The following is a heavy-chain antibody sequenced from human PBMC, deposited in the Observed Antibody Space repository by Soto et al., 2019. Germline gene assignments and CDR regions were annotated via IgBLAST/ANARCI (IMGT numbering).Heavy chain of an antibody. V-gene: IGHV3-7*05. D-gene: IGHD3-16*01. CDR1: GLAFSGAW. J-gene: IGHJ1*01. Sequence: GGSLSLSCSASGLAFSGAWMSWVRQAPGKGPEWVASMSQDVNEKYYGDSVKGRFTISRDNAKNSLYLQMNSLRAGDTAVYYCARAYTWGQGTLVTVSS. CDR3: ARAYT. CDR2: MSQDVNEK.